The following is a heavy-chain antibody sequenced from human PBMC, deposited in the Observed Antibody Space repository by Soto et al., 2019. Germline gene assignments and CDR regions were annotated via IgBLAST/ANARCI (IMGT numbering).Heavy chain of an antibody. CDR2: ISAYNGNT. Sequence: ASVKVSCKASGYTFTRYGISWVRQAPGQGLEWMGWISAYNGNTNYAQKLQGRVTMTTDTSTSTAYMELRSLRSDDTAVYYCARVALLYGSGSYYYYYYYMDVWGKGTTVTVSS. D-gene: IGHD3-10*01. CDR1: GYTFTRYG. J-gene: IGHJ6*03. CDR3: ARVALLYGSGSYYYYYYYMDV. V-gene: IGHV1-18*01.